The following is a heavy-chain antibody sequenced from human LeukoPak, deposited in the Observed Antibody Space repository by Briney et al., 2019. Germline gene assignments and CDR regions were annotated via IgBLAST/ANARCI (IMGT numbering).Heavy chain of an antibody. CDR2: ISSNSSTI. CDR1: GFTFSSYS. Sequence: PGGSLRLPCAASGFTFSSYSMNWVRQAPGKGLEWVSYISSNSSTIYYADSVKGRFTISRDNAKNSLYLQMNSLRAEDTAVYYCASDTVVVTAIRAVGYWGQGTLVTVSS. J-gene: IGHJ4*02. CDR3: ASDTVVVTAIRAVGY. V-gene: IGHV3-48*01. D-gene: IGHD2-21*02.